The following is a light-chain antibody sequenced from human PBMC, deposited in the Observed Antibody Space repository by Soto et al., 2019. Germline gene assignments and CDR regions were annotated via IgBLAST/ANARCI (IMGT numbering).Light chain of an antibody. V-gene: IGKV1-5*03. CDR2: KTS. CDR3: QQYDSYPLT. J-gene: IGKJ4*01. Sequence: DIQMTKSPSTLSASVGDRVTITCRASQSISSWLAWYQQKPGKAPNLLIYKTSSLESGVPSRFSGSGSETEFTLTVNSLQPDDFATYYCQQYDSYPLTFGGGTKVDIK. CDR1: QSISSW.